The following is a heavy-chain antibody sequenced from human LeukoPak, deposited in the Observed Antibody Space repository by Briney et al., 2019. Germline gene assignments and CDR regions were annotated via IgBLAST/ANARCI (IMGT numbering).Heavy chain of an antibody. V-gene: IGHV3-73*01. Sequence: GGSLRLSCAASGFTFSGSAMHWVRQASGKGLEWVGRIRSKANSYATAYAASVKGRFTISRDDSKNTAYLQMNSLKTEDTAVYYCTRARYYYDSSGYPNYYYYYMDVWGKGTTVTVSS. J-gene: IGHJ6*03. D-gene: IGHD3-22*01. CDR1: GFTFSGSA. CDR3: TRARYYYDSSGYPNYYYYYMDV. CDR2: IRSKANSYAT.